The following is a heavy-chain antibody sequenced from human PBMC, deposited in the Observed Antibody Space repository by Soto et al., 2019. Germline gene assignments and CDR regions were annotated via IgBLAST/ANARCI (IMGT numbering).Heavy chain of an antibody. J-gene: IGHJ6*02. CDR1: GGSISSGGYS. V-gene: IGHV4-30-2*06. CDR2: TYQSGSA. CDR3: ARDYYGMDV. Sequence: ASETLSLTCTVSGGSISSGGYSWTWIRQSPGKGLEWIGYTYQSGSAYYNPSLKSRVTISVDRSKNQFSLNLTSVTAADTAVYYCARDYYGMDVWGQGTTVTVSS.